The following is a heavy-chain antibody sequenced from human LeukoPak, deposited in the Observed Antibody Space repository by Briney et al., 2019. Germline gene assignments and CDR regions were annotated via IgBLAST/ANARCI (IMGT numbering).Heavy chain of an antibody. Sequence: SQTLSLTCAVSGGSISSGGYSWSWIRQPPGKGLEWIGYIYHSGSTYYNPSLKSRVTISVDTSKNQFSLKLSSVTAADTAVYYCARDPGSGYYPDYWGQGTLVTVSS. CDR1: GGSISSGGYS. D-gene: IGHD3-22*01. V-gene: IGHV4-30-2*05. CDR2: IYHSGST. J-gene: IGHJ4*02. CDR3: ARDPGSGYYPDY.